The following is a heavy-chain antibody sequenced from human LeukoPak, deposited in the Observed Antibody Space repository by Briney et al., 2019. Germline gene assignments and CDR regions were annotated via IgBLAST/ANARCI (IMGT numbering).Heavy chain of an antibody. J-gene: IGHJ4*02. CDR3: ARDLRTYYYDSSGYQPLGY. CDR2: ISAYNGNT. Sequence: GASVKVSCKASGSTFTSYGISWVRQAPGQGLEWMGWISAYNGNTNYAQKLQGRVTMTTDTSTSTAYMELRSLRSDDTAVYYCARDLRTYYYDSSGYQPLGYWGQGTLVTVSS. D-gene: IGHD3-22*01. V-gene: IGHV1-18*01. CDR1: GSTFTSYG.